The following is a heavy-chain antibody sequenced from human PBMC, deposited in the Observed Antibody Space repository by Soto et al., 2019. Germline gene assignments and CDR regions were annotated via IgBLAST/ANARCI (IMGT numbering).Heavy chain of an antibody. CDR1: GGSFSSYA. D-gene: IGHD3-22*01. CDR3: ASGYYDSSGYSIDY. J-gene: IGHJ4*02. CDR2: LIVILGTT. V-gene: IGHV1-69*01. Sequence: QVQLVQSGAEVRKPGSSVKVSCQSFGGSFSSYAFSWVRQAPGQGLDWMGGLIVILGTTNYAQKFKGRVTFTADESTSTAYMEVSSLESEDTAIYYCASGYYDSSGYSIDYWGQGTQVTVSS.